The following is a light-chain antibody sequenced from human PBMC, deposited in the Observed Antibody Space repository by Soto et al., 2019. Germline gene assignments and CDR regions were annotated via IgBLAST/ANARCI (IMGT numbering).Light chain of an antibody. CDR3: QQRNNWPPVI. V-gene: IGKV3-11*01. Sequence: EIVLTQSPATLSLSPGERATLSCRASQSVGTYLAWYQQKTGQAPRLLIYAASNRATGIPARFSGSGSGTDFTLTISSLEPEDSAVYYCQQRNNWPPVIFGPGTKVDIK. J-gene: IGKJ3*01. CDR1: QSVGTY. CDR2: AAS.